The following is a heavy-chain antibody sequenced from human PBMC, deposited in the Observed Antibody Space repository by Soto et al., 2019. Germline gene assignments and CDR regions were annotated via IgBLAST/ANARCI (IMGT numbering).Heavy chain of an antibody. CDR1: GESIGTGGYY. J-gene: IGHJ4*02. CDR3: ATNHDDISGRTPLLFDS. D-gene: IGHD3-22*01. V-gene: IGHV4-31*03. CDR2: IHYSGNT. Sequence: QVQLQESGPGLVKPSQTLSLTCTVSGESIGTGGYYWDWIRQHPGKGPEWIGYIHYSGNTYYNPSLKSRLTISLDTSKNQFSLHLSSVTAADTAVYYCATNHDDISGRTPLLFDSWGQGTLVTVSS.